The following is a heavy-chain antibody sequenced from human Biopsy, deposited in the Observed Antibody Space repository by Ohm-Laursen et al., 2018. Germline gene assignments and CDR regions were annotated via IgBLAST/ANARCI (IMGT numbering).Heavy chain of an antibody. CDR1: GYTFTGYY. Sequence: VSSMKVSCKASGYTFTGYYLHWVRQAPGQGLEWMGWINPKSGGTHYLEKFRGRVTMTRDTSISTAYMEVSSLRSDDTAVYYCAIDGNDFLTDYLEIDQWGQGTLVTVSS. CDR3: AIDGNDFLTDYLEIDQ. V-gene: IGHV1-2*02. D-gene: IGHD3-9*01. J-gene: IGHJ4*02. CDR2: INPKSGGT.